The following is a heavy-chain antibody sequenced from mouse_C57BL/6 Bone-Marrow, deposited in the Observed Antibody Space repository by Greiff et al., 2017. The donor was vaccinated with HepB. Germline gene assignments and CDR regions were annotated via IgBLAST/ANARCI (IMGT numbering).Heavy chain of an antibody. Sequence: EVKLVESGGGLVKPGGSLKLSCAASGFTFSDYGMHWVRQAPEKGLEWVAYISSGSSTIYYADTVKGRFTISRDTAKNTLFLQMTSLRSEDTAMYDCAGPGLTGVLYAMDYWGQGTSVTVSS. J-gene: IGHJ4*01. V-gene: IGHV5-17*01. CDR1: GFTFSDYG. D-gene: IGHD4-1*01. CDR2: ISSGSSTI. CDR3: AGPGLTGVLYAMDY.